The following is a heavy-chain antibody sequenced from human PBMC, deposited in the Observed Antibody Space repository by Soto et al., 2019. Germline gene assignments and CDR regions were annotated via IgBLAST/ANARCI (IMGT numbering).Heavy chain of an antibody. Sequence: PSETLSLTCAVYGGSFSGYYWSWIRQPPGKGLEWIGEINHSGSTNYNPSLKSRVTISVDTSKNQFSLKLSSVTAADTAVYYCARKHCSGGSCYRYYYYYYMDVWGKGTTVTVSS. CDR1: GGSFSGYY. CDR3: ARKHCSGGSCYRYYYYYYMDV. J-gene: IGHJ6*03. CDR2: INHSGST. D-gene: IGHD2-15*01. V-gene: IGHV4-34*01.